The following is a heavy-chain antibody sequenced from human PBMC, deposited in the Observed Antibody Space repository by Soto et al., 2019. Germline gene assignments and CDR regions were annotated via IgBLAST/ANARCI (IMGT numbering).Heavy chain of an antibody. D-gene: IGHD5-12*01. CDR2: INHSGST. V-gene: IGHV4-34*01. CDR3: ARRGRWLQFYFQH. CDR1: GGSFSGYY. J-gene: IGHJ1*01. Sequence: SETLSLTCAVYGGSFSGYYWSWIRQPPGKGLEWIGEINHSGSTNYDPSLKSRVTISVDTSKNQFSLKLSSVTAADTAVYYCARRGRWLQFYFQHWGQGTLVTVSS.